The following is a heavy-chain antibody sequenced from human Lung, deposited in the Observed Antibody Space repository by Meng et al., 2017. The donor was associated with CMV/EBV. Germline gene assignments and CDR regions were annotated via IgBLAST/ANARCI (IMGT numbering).Heavy chain of an antibody. CDR1: GFTFSSYA. D-gene: IGHD3-16*01. CDR2: MSHDGNNK. J-gene: IGHJ6*02. CDR3: ARDSPLLLGGLTRYYCYGMDV. Sequence: GESXKISCAASGFTFSSYAMYWVRQAPGKGLEWVSVMSHDGNNKYDADSVKGRFTISRDNSRNTLYLQMDSLRAEDTAVYYCARDSPLLLGGLTRYYCYGMDVXGQGXTVTVSS. V-gene: IGHV3-30-3*01.